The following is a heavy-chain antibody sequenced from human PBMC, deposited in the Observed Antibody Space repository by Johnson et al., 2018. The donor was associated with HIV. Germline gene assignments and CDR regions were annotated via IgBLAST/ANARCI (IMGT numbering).Heavy chain of an antibody. Sequence: VQLVESGGGLIQPGGSLRLSCAASGFTVSSNYMSWVRQAPGKGLEWVSVIYSGGRTYYTDSVKGRFTISRDTAKNTLYLQMNSLRAEDTAVYYGARALGLEVCAFDIWGQGTMVTVSS. J-gene: IGHJ3*02. V-gene: IGHV3-53*01. CDR1: GFTVSSNY. CDR2: IYSGGRT. D-gene: IGHD2-8*01. CDR3: ARALGLEVCAFDI.